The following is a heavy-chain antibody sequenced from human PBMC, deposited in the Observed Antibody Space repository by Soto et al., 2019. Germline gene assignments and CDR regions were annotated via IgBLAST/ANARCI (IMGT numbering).Heavy chain of an antibody. D-gene: IGHD3-10*01. V-gene: IGHV3-30-3*01. J-gene: IGHJ6*02. Sequence: GGSLRLSCAASGFTFSSYAMHWVRQAPGKGLEWVAVISYDGSNKYYADSVKGRFTISRDNSKNTLYLQMNSLRSDDTAVYYCARDGVWVGWFGEDIDMDVWGQGTTVTVSS. CDR1: GFTFSSYA. CDR3: ARDGVWVGWFGEDIDMDV. CDR2: ISYDGSNK.